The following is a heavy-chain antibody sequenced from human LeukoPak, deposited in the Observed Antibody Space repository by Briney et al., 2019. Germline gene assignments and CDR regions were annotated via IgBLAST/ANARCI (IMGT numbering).Heavy chain of an antibody. Sequence: GGSLRLSCAASGFTFSRYGMHWVRQAPGKGLEWVAFIRYDGSNKHYADSVKGRFTISRDNSKNTLYLQMNSLRAEDTAVYYCAKVRIQLWDDAFDIWGQGTMVTVSS. CDR1: GFTFSRYG. CDR3: AKVRIQLWDDAFDI. CDR2: IRYDGSNK. J-gene: IGHJ3*02. D-gene: IGHD5-18*01. V-gene: IGHV3-30*02.